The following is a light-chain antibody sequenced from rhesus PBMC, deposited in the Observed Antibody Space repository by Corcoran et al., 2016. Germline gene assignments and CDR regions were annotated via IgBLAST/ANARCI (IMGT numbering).Light chain of an antibody. CDR2: GAS. Sequence: QVILTQSPATLSLSPGERATLSCRASQSVSSSLAWYQQKPGQAPRLLIYGASSRATGIPDRFSGSGSGTDFTLTISSLEPEDVGVYHCYQHSSGYSFGQGTKVEIK. CDR1: QSVSSS. CDR3: YQHSSGYS. J-gene: IGKJ2*01. V-gene: IGKV3-10*01.